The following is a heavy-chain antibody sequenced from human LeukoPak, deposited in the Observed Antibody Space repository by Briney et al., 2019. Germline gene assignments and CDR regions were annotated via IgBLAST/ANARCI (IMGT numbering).Heavy chain of an antibody. V-gene: IGHV3-33*06. CDR1: QFTFSHYG. D-gene: IGHD4-11*01. Sequence: GGSLRLSCAASQFTFSHYGMHWVRQAPGRGLQWVAVIWSDASDKYYSDSVKGRFTISRDNSKNTLYLEMDNLRAEDTAVYYCAKDAERGFDYSNSLNYWGQGTLVTVSS. CDR2: IWSDASDK. CDR3: AKDAERGFDYSNSLNY. J-gene: IGHJ4*02.